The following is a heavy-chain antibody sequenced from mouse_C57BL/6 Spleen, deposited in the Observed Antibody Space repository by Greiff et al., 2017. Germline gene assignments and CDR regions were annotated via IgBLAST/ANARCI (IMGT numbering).Heavy chain of an antibody. Sequence: QVQLQQPGAELVRPGSSVKLSCKASGYTFTSYWMDWVKQRPGQGLEWIGNIYPSDSETHYNQKFKDKATLTVDKSSSTAYMQLSSLTSEDSAVYYCARSPTRGRGFAYWGQGTLVTVSA. D-gene: IGHD2-14*01. J-gene: IGHJ3*01. CDR1: GYTFTSYW. CDR3: ARSPTRGRGFAY. CDR2: IYPSDSET. V-gene: IGHV1-61*01.